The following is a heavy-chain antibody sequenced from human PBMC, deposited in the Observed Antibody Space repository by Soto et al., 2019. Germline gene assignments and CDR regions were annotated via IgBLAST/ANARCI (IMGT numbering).Heavy chain of an antibody. V-gene: IGHV4-34*01. CDR1: GGSFSGYY. J-gene: IGHJ5*02. Sequence: QVQLQQWGAGLLKPSETLSLTCAVYGGSFSGYYWSWIRQPPGKGLEWIGEINHSGSTNYNPSLKSRVTISVDPSKNQFSLKLSSVTAADTAVYYCARGHYDFWSGYYSSGWFDPWGQGTLVTVSS. CDR2: INHSGST. CDR3: ARGHYDFWSGYYSSGWFDP. D-gene: IGHD3-3*01.